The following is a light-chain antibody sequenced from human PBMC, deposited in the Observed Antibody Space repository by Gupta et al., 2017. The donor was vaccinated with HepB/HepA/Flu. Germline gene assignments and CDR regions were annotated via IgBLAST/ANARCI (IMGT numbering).Light chain of an antibody. J-gene: IGKJ2*01. V-gene: IGKV1-39*01. Sequence: DLQMTQSPSSLSASVGDRVSITCRASQSIRTSVNWYQQTPGKAPKLLIYSASGLQSGLPARFSGSGSGTEFTLTISGLQPEDFATYFCQQSYSIPFNFGQGTKLDIK. CDR3: QQSYSIPFN. CDR2: SAS. CDR1: QSIRTS.